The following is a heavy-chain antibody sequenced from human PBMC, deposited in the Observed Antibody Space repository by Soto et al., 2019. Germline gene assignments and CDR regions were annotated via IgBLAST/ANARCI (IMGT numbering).Heavy chain of an antibody. D-gene: IGHD6-6*01. Sequence: ASVKVSCKASGYTFTSYYMHWVRQAPGQGLEWMGIINPSGGSTSYAQKFQGRVTMTRDTSTSTVYMELSSLRSEDTAVYYCARDEYSSSSGGYYFDYWGQGTLVTVSS. CDR2: INPSGGST. V-gene: IGHV1-46*01. J-gene: IGHJ4*02. CDR1: GYTFTSYY. CDR3: ARDEYSSSSGGYYFDY.